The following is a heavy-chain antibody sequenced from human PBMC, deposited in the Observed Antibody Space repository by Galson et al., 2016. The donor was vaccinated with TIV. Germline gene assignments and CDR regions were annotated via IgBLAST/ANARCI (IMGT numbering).Heavy chain of an antibody. CDR2: ISPDGTDQ. CDR1: GFTFNRYR. Sequence: SLRLSCAASGFTFNRYRMDWVRQAPGKGLEWMAVISPDGTDQNYAYSMKGRFTISRDNSKNTLYLHMNNLGVEDTAVYYCATDGRDAYNPYFDSWGQGTLVTVSS. CDR3: ATDGRDAYNPYFDS. J-gene: IGHJ4*02. V-gene: IGHV3-30*03. D-gene: IGHD5-24*01.